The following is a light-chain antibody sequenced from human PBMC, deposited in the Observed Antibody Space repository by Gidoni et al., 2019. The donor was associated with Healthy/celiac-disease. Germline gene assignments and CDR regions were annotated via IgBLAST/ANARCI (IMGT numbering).Light chain of an antibody. CDR2: GAS. CDR3: QQYNNWPPLT. J-gene: IGKJ4*01. Sequence: SQSVSSNLAWYQQKPGQAPRLLIYGASTRTTGIPARFSGSVSGTEFTLTISSLQSEDFAVYYCQQYNNWPPLTFGGGTKVEIK. V-gene: IGKV3-15*01. CDR1: QSVSSN.